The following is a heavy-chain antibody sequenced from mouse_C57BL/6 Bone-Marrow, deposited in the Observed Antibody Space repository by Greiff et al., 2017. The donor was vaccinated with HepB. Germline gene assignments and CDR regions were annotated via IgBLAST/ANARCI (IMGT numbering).Heavy chain of an antibody. CDR1: GYAFSSSW. CDR3: ATRGYGSSSFAMDY. D-gene: IGHD1-1*01. J-gene: IGHJ4*01. Sequence: QVQLQQSGPELAKPGASVKISCKASGYAFSSSWMNWVKQRPGKGLEWIGRIYPGDGDTNYNGKFKGKATLTADKSSSTAYMQLSSLTSEDSAVYFCATRGYGSSSFAMDYWGQGTSVTVSS. CDR2: IYPGDGDT. V-gene: IGHV1-82*01.